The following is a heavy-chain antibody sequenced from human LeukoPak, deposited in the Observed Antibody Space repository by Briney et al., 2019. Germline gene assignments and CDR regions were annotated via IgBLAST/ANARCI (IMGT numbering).Heavy chain of an antibody. V-gene: IGHV7-4-1*02. D-gene: IGHD2-8*01. Sequence: ASVRVSCKASGYTFTSYAMNWVRQAPGQGLEWMGWINTNTGNPTYAQGFTGRFVFSLDTSVSTAYLQISSLKAEDTAVYYCARDGNSYCTNGVCKKDYWGQGTLVTVSS. CDR1: GYTFTSYA. CDR2: INTNTGNP. J-gene: IGHJ4*02. CDR3: ARDGNSYCTNGVCKKDY.